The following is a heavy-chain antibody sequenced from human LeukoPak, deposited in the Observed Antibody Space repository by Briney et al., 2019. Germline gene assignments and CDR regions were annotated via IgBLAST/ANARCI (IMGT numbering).Heavy chain of an antibody. Sequence: ASVKVSCKASGYTFTGYYMHWVRQAPGQGLEWMGWINPNSGGTNYAQKFQGRVTMTRDTSISTAYMELSRLRSDDTAVYYCARDLVGAYPEDAFDIWGQGTMVTVSS. CDR3: ARDLVGAYPEDAFDI. D-gene: IGHD1-26*01. CDR1: GYTFTGYY. V-gene: IGHV1-2*02. CDR2: INPNSGGT. J-gene: IGHJ3*02.